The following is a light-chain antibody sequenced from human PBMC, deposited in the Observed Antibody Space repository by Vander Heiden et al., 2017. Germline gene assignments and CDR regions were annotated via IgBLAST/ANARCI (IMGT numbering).Light chain of an antibody. CDR2: DTS. Sequence: DIQMTQSPSSLSASVGDRVIITCRASQGINNFLGWFQLRPGKAPKSLIYDTSNLHSGVPSNFSGSGSGTDFTLTINSLQPEDFATYCQQYNSYPLTFGGGTRVEIK. V-gene: IGKV1-16*02. J-gene: IGKJ4*01. CDR1: QGINNF. CDR3: QQYNSYPLT.